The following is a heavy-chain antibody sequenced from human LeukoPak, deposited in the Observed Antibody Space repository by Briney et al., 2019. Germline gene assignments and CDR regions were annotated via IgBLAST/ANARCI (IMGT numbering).Heavy chain of an antibody. D-gene: IGHD1-26*01. CDR2: ISAYNGNT. CDR3: AKEAYRGSYYDFDY. V-gene: IGHV1-18*01. J-gene: IGHJ4*02. CDR1: GYTFTSYD. Sequence: ASVKVSCKASGYTFTSYDITWVRQAPGQGLEWMGWISAYNGNTNYVQKLQGRVTMTTDTSTSTAYMELRSLRSDDTAVYYCAKEAYRGSYYDFDYWGQGTLVTVSS.